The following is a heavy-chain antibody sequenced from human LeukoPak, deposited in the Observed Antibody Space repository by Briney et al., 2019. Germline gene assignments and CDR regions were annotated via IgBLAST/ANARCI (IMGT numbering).Heavy chain of an antibody. V-gene: IGHV3-21*01. J-gene: IGHJ4*02. CDR3: ARERDGYNNFDY. Sequence: GGSLRLSCAASGFTFSSYSINWVRQAPGKGLEWVSSISSSSSYIYYADSVKGRFTISRDNAKNSLYLQMNSLRAEDTAVYYCARERDGYNNFDYWGQGTLVTVSS. CDR2: ISSSSSYI. CDR1: GFTFSSYS. D-gene: IGHD5-24*01.